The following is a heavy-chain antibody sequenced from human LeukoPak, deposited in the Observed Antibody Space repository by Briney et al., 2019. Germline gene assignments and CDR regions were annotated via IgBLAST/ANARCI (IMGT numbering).Heavy chain of an antibody. CDR3: ARGSTYYDILTGYQERAYFNY. CDR1: GFTFTGYY. CDR2: INPNSGGT. D-gene: IGHD3-9*01. J-gene: IGHJ4*02. Sequence: ASVKVSCKAAGFTFTGYYMHWVRQAPGQWLEWMGRINPNSGGTNYAQKFQGRVTMSRDTSISTAYMELSRLRSDDTAVYYCARGSTYYDILTGYQERAYFNYWGQGTLVTVSS. V-gene: IGHV1-2*06.